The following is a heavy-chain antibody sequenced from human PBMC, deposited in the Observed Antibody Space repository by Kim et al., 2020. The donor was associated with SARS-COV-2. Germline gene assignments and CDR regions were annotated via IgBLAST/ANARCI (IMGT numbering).Heavy chain of an antibody. CDR3: ARARRLGDSSGYYYPFDY. D-gene: IGHD3-22*01. V-gene: IGHV1-69*04. J-gene: IGHJ4*02. Sequence: QGRVTITADKSTSTAYMELSSLRSEDTAVYYCARARRLGDSSGYYYPFDYWGQGTLVTVSS.